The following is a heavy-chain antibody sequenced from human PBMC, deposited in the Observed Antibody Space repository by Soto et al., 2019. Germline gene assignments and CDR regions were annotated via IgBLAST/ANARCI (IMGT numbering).Heavy chain of an antibody. D-gene: IGHD6-19*01. CDR3: ARDSGIAVAAFDY. Sequence: ASVKVSCKASGYNFNTCHLYWVRQSPGQGLEWMGRITPIGGNTTYAQKFQGRVTLTTDASTSTAYMELSSLRSEDTAMYYCARDSGIAVAAFDYWGQGTLVTVSS. CDR2: ITPIGGNT. J-gene: IGHJ4*02. V-gene: IGHV1-46*02. CDR1: GYNFNTCH.